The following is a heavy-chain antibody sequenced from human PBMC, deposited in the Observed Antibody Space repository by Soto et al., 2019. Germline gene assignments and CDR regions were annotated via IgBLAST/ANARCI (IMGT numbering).Heavy chain of an antibody. V-gene: IGHV4-31*03. Sequence: PLSLTCSVSGGSLNTCGYYWTWLRQHPGKGLEWIGYIFYSRTTSYNPSLKSRVTISGDTSKNQFSLTLRSVTAADSAVYYCSRESPGDLAYYFDFWAQGTPVTGSA. CDR3: SRESPGDLAYYFDF. CDR1: GGSLNTCGYY. CDR2: IFYSRTT. J-gene: IGHJ4*02. D-gene: IGHD3-16*01.